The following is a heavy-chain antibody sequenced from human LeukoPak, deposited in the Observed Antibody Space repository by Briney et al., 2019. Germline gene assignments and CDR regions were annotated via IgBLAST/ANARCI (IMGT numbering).Heavy chain of an antibody. J-gene: IGHJ6*03. CDR2: MNPNSGNT. V-gene: IGHV1-8*03. CDR3: ARGGSHERGNDFYYYYYMDV. CDR1: GYTFTSYD. D-gene: IGHD3-10*01. Sequence: ASVKVPCKASGYTFTSYDINWVRQATGQGLEWMGWMNPNSGNTGYAQKFQGRVTITRNTSISTAYMELSSLRSDDTAVYYCARGGSHERGNDFYYYYYMDVWGKGTTVTASS.